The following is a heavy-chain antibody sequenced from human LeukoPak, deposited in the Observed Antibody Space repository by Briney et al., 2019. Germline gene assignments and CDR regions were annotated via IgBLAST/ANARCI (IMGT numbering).Heavy chain of an antibody. V-gene: IGHV3-30*04. D-gene: IGHD4-17*01. CDR1: GFTFSGYA. J-gene: IGHJ4*02. Sequence: GGSLRLSCAASGFTFSGYAMHWVRQAPGKGLEWVAVISYDGSNKYYADSVKGRFTISRDNSKNTLYLQMNSLRAEDTAVYYCASFMTTVTMPGGWGQGTLVTVSS. CDR2: ISYDGSNK. CDR3: ASFMTTVTMPGG.